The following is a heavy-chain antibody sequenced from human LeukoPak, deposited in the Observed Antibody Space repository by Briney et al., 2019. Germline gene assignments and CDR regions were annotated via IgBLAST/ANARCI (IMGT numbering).Heavy chain of an antibody. CDR1: GFTFSDHG. CDR3: ATGNYYDSRGYYTFGH. CDR2: ISDGGSNT. D-gene: IGHD3-22*01. J-gene: IGHJ1*01. Sequence: LRLSCSASGFTFSDHGLHWVRQAPGKGLEWVAIISDGGSNTYYADSVRGRFTVSRDNSKNTLYLQVNSLRAEDTAVYYCATGNYYDSRGYYTFGHWGQGTLVTVSS. V-gene: IGHV3-30*07.